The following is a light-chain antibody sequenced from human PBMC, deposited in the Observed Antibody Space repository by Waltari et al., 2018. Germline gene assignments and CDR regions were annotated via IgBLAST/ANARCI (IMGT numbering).Light chain of an antibody. CDR2: DAS. J-gene: IGKJ5*01. CDR1: QSFGY. CDR3: QQRSNWPIT. V-gene: IGKV3-11*01. Sequence: EIVLTQSTATLSLSPGERATLSCRASQSFGYLAWYPQKPGQAPRLLIYDASNRATGIPARFGCSGSGTTFTLTISSLEPEDFAVYYCQQRSNWPITFGQGTRLEIK.